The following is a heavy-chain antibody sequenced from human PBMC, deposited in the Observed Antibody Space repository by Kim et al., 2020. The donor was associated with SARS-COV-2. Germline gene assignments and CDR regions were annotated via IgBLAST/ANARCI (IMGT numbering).Heavy chain of an antibody. J-gene: IGHJ5*02. Sequence: SETLSLTCTVSGGSISSSSYYWGWIRQPPGKGLEWIGSIYYSGSTYYNPSLKSRVTISVDTSKNQFSLKLSPVTAADTAVYYCARSITMIVVVAHWGQGTLVTVSS. D-gene: IGHD3-22*01. CDR2: IYYSGST. CDR3: ARSITMIVVVAH. V-gene: IGHV4-39*07. CDR1: GGSISSSSYY.